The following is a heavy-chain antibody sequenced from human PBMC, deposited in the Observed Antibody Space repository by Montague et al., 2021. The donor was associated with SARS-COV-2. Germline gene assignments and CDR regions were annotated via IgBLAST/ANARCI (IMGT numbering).Heavy chain of an antibody. V-gene: IGHV4-59*10. CDR1: GGSFSNYY. Sequence: SETLSLTCAVYGGSFSNYYWTWIRQPPGKGLEWIGRIYTSGSTNYNPSLKSRVTISVNTSKNQFSLKLSSVTAADTAVYYCARADFWSGYLYFDYWGQGTLVTVSS. CDR2: IYTSGST. CDR3: ARADFWSGYLYFDY. J-gene: IGHJ4*02. D-gene: IGHD3-3*01.